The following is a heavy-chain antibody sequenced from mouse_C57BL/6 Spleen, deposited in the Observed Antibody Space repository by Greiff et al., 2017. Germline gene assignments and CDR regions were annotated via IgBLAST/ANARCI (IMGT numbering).Heavy chain of an antibody. Sequence: QVQLQQSGPELVKPGASVKISCKASGYAFSSSWMNWVKQRPGKGLEWIGRLYPGDGDNNYNGKFKGQATLTAGKSSSTAYMQLSSLTSMDSAVYFCASEARITTVMDYWGQGTSVTVSS. CDR2: LYPGDGDN. CDR1: GYAFSSSW. V-gene: IGHV1-82*01. J-gene: IGHJ4*01. CDR3: ASEARITTVMDY. D-gene: IGHD1-1*01.